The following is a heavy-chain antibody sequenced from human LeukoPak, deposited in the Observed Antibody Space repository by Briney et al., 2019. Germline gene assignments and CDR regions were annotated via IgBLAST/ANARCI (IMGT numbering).Heavy chain of an antibody. CDR1: GFTFSTYA. Sequence: GGSLRLSCAASGFTFSTYAMSWVRQAPGKGLDWVSTIGDGGRDTLYADSVKGRFTISRDDSKNTLYLQMNSLRAEDTAVYYCAKALYGDYGRFDYWGQGTLVTVSS. CDR3: AKALYGDYGRFDY. D-gene: IGHD4-17*01. V-gene: IGHV3-23*01. CDR2: IGDGGRDT. J-gene: IGHJ4*02.